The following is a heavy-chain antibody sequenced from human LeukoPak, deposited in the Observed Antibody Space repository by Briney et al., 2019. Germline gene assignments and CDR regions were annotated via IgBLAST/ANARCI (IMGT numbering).Heavy chain of an antibody. CDR3: ARGVITFGGVIPYYFDY. D-gene: IGHD3-16*02. Sequence: PSETLPLTCTVSGGSISSGGYSWSWIRQPPGKGLEWIGHIYHSGSTYYNPSLKSRVTISVDRSKNQFSLKLSSVTAADTAVYYCARGVITFGGVIPYYFDYWGQGTLVTVSS. V-gene: IGHV4-30-2*01. CDR1: GGSISSGGYS. J-gene: IGHJ4*02. CDR2: IYHSGST.